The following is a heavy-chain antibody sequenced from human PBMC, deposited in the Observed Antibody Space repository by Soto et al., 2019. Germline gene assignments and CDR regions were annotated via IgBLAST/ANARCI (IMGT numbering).Heavy chain of an antibody. CDR1: GYSFIDYY. Sequence: ASVKVSCKASGYSFIDYYMHWVRQAPGQGFEWMGRISPKSGGTNYAQKFEGRATMTWDTSLNTAYMELSSLISEDTAVYYCARPPGYISDWYYFDLWGQGTLVTVSS. J-gene: IGHJ4*02. V-gene: IGHV1-2*02. CDR3: ARPPGYISDWYYFDL. CDR2: ISPKSGGT. D-gene: IGHD3-9*01.